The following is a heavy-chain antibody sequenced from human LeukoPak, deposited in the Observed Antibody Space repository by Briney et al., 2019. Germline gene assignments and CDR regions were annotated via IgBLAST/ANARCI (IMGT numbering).Heavy chain of an antibody. Sequence: GGSLRLSCAASGFTFSSYSMNWVRQAPGKGLEWVSYISSSSSTIYYADSVKGRFTISRDNAKNSLYLQMNSLRAEDTAVYYCAREAIAAGDAFDIWGQGTMVTVSS. CDR3: AREAIAAGDAFDI. V-gene: IGHV3-48*01. D-gene: IGHD6-25*01. CDR1: GFTFSSYS. CDR2: ISSSSSTI. J-gene: IGHJ3*02.